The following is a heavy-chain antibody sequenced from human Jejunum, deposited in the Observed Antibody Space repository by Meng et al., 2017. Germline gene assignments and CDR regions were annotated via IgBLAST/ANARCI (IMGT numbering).Heavy chain of an antibody. D-gene: IGHD3-16*01. J-gene: IGHJ4*02. Sequence: QVDLQRSGPWLVKPSGTLSLTCEVSGDSISSTSWWDWLRQPPGKGLEWIGEIYHSGRSNFIPSLKSRVSISLDESKNQFSLTLNSVTAADTAVYYCARGVGDIRFGFDYWGQGILVTVSS. CDR3: ARGVGDIRFGFDY. CDR2: IYHSGRS. V-gene: IGHV4-4*02. CDR1: GDSISSTSW.